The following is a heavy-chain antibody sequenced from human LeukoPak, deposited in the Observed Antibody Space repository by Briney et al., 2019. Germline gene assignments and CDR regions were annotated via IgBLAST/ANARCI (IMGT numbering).Heavy chain of an antibody. CDR2: IYTSGST. Sequence: SETLSLTCTVSGGSISSGSYYWSWIRQPAGKGLEWIGRIYTSGSTHYNPSLKSRVTISVDTSKNQFSLKLSSVTAADTAVYYCAREGWLRNWYFDLWGRGTLVTVSS. V-gene: IGHV4-61*02. J-gene: IGHJ2*01. CDR1: GGSISSGSYY. CDR3: AREGWLRNWYFDL. D-gene: IGHD5-24*01.